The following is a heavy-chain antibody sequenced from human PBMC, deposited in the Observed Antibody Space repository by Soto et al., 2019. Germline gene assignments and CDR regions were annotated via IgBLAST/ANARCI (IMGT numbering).Heavy chain of an antibody. Sequence: GGSLRLSCAASGFTFSSYGMHWVRQAPGKGLEWVAVIWYDGSNKYYADSVKGRSTISRDNSKNTLYLQMNSLRAEDTAVYYCARDTPYYYYGMDVWGQGTTVTVSS. CDR2: IWYDGSNK. CDR3: ARDTPYYYYGMDV. J-gene: IGHJ6*02. CDR1: GFTFSSYG. V-gene: IGHV3-33*01.